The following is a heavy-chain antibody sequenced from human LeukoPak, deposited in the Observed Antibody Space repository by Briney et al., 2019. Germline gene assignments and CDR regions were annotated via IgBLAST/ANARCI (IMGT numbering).Heavy chain of an antibody. CDR2: INPNNGGT. V-gene: IGHV1-2*02. D-gene: IGHD6-19*01. CDR3: ARQYNSGWLDS. CDR1: GYTFTGYY. Sequence: ASVKVSCKASGYTFTGYYMHWVRQAPGQGLEWMGWINPNNGGTYYAQKFQGRVTMTRDTSISTAFMELSRLRSDDASVYYRARQYNSGWLDSSGQGTLVTVSS. J-gene: IGHJ5*01.